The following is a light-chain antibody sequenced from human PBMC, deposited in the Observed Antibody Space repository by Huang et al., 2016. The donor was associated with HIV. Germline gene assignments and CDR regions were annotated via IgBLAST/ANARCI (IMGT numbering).Light chain of an antibody. CDR1: QSISMY. J-gene: IGKJ5*01. Sequence: MDSIACRASQSISMYLNWYQQKPGKAPKLLISSASALHSGVSSSFRGSGSGTDFTLTIRGLQLDDFATYYCQQSYSALSSFGPGTRL. CDR3: QQSYSALSS. V-gene: IGKV1-39*01. CDR2: SAS.